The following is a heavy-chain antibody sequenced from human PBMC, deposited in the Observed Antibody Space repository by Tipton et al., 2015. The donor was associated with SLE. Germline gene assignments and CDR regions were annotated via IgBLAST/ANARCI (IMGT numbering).Heavy chain of an antibody. CDR3: AREGSEAYCSGGSCSYYYGLDV. Sequence: TLSLTCTVSGGSISGQYWSWIRQPPGRGLEWIGNIYYSGDTDYNPSLKRRVTISVDTFKNQFSLRLSPVTAADTAVYYCAREGSEAYCSGGSCSYYYGLDVGGQGTTVTVSS. CDR1: GGSISGQY. J-gene: IGHJ6*02. D-gene: IGHD2-15*01. CDR2: IYYSGDT. V-gene: IGHV4-59*11.